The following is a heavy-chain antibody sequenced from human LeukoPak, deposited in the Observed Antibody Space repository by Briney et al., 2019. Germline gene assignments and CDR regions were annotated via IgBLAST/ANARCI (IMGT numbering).Heavy chain of an antibody. Sequence: SETLSLTCTVSGGSISSGDYYWSWIRQPPGKGLEWIGYIYYSGSTYYNPSLKSRVTISVDTSKNQFSLKLSSVTAADTAVYYCARGKDYDFFWFDPWGQGTLVTVSS. CDR3: ARGKDYDFFWFDP. CDR2: IYYSGST. D-gene: IGHD3-3*01. V-gene: IGHV4-30-4*02. CDR1: GGSISSGDYY. J-gene: IGHJ5*02.